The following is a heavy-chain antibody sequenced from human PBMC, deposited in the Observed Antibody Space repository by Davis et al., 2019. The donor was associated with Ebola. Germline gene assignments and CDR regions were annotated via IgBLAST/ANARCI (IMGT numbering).Heavy chain of an antibody. Sequence: ASVKVSCKASGYTFTGYYMQWVRQAPGQGLEWMGWINPNSGGTNYAQKFQGRVTMTRDTSISTAYMELSRLRSDDTAVYYCARDWGSYWWFDPWGQRTLVTVSS. V-gene: IGHV1-2*02. CDR2: INPNSGGT. J-gene: IGHJ5*02. D-gene: IGHD1-26*01. CDR3: ARDWGSYWWFDP. CDR1: GYTFTGYY.